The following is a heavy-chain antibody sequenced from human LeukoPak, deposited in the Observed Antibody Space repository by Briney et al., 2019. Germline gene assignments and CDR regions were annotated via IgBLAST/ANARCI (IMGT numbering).Heavy chain of an antibody. J-gene: IGHJ4*02. CDR3: ASLQPSYYYGSGRTYYFDY. CDR2: IKQDGSEK. CDR1: GFTFSSYW. Sequence: GGSLRLSCAASGFTFSSYWMSWVRQAPGKGLEWVANIKQDGSEKYYVDSVKGRFTISRDNAKNSLYLQMNSLRAEDTAVYYCASLQPSYYYGSGRTYYFDYWGQGTLVTVS. V-gene: IGHV3-7*01. D-gene: IGHD3-10*01.